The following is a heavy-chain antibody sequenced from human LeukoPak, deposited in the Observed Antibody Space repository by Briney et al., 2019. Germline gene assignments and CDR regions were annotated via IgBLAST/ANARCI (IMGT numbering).Heavy chain of an antibody. CDR3: AKAENILLAFDI. V-gene: IGHV3-23*01. CDR2: IGGGGGTT. J-gene: IGHJ3*02. CDR1: GFTFSSYW. Sequence: GGSLRLSCAASGFTFSSYWMHWVRQAPGKGLKWVSAIGGGGGTTFYADSVKGRFTISRDNSKNTLYLQMNSLRAEDTAVYYCAKAENILLAFDIWGHGTMVTVSS. D-gene: IGHD2/OR15-2a*01.